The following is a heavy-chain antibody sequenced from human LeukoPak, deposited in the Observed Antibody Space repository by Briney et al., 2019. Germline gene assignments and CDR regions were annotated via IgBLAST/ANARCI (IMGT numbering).Heavy chain of an antibody. J-gene: IGHJ4*02. V-gene: IGHV3-64*01. D-gene: IGHD6-19*01. CDR1: GFTFSSHS. CDR2: IRSNGGST. CDR3: ARRGSGWEFDY. Sequence: GGSLRLSCVASGFTFSSHSMHWVRQAPGKGLEYVSGIRSNGGSTYFAKSVKGRFTISRDNSKNTLDLQMGSLRAGDMAVYYCARRGSGWEFDYWGQGTLVTVSS.